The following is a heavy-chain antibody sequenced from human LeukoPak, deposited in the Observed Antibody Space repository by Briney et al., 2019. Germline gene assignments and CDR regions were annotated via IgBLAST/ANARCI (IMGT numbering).Heavy chain of an antibody. Sequence: GGSLRLSCAASGFTFSSYGMHWVRQAPGEGLEWVAVISYDGSNKYYADSVKGRFTISRDNSKNTLYLQMNGLRAEDTAVYYCAKEYDYGDYYFDYWGQGTLVTVSS. CDR1: GFTFSSYG. D-gene: IGHD4-17*01. J-gene: IGHJ4*02. CDR3: AKEYDYGDYYFDY. V-gene: IGHV3-30*18. CDR2: ISYDGSNK.